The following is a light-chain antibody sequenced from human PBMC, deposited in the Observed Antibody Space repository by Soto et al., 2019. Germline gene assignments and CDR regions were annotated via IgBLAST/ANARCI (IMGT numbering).Light chain of an antibody. V-gene: IGLV1-51*01. CDR1: SSNIGNHF. CDR3: GTWDSSLSAWV. CDR2: DNS. J-gene: IGLJ3*02. Sequence: QSVLTQPPSVSAAPGQKVTTSCSGSSSNIGNHFVSWYQHLPGTAPKLLIYDNSRRPSGIPDRFSGSKSGTSATLGITGLQTGDEADYYCGTWDSSLSAWVFGGGTKLTVL.